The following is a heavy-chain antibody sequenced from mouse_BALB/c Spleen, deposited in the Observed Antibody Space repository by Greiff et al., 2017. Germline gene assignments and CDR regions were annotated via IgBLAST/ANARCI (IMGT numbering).Heavy chain of an antibody. D-gene: IGHD2-4*01. CDR3: ARGRIYYDYEGYFDV. CDR1: GFTFSSYA. V-gene: IGHV5-6-5*01. CDR2: ISSGGST. J-gene: IGHJ1*01. Sequence: DVMLVESGGGLVKPGGSLKLSCAASGFTFSSYAMSWVRQTPEKRLEWVASISSGGSTYYPDSVKGRFTISRDNARNILYLQMSSLRSEDTAMYYCARGRIYYDYEGYFDVWGAGTTVTVSS.